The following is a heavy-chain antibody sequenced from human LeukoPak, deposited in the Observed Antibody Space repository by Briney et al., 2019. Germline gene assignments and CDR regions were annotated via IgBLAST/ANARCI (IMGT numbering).Heavy chain of an antibody. CDR3: AKLGGYSSTSSDH. V-gene: IGHV3-30*18. D-gene: IGHD6-19*01. Sequence: GGSLRLSCAASGFTFSNYGMHWVRQAPGKGLEWVAVISYDGSNKFYADSVKGRFTISRDNSKNTLYLQMNSLRAEDTAIYYCAKLGGYSSTSSDHWGQGSLVTVSS. CDR1: GFTFSNYG. CDR2: ISYDGSNK. J-gene: IGHJ4*02.